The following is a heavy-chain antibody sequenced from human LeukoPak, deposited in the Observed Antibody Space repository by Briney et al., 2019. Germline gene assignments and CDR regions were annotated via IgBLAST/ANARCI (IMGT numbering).Heavy chain of an antibody. CDR2: LKKDGSQK. Sequence: GGSLRLSCVASGFTFSSYWMSWVRQAPGKGREWVATLKKDGSQKEYVDSMKGLLTISRDNAKNSLYLQMNSLRAEDTAMYYCARDPTVSNFHDAFDIWGQGTMVTVSS. CDR1: GFTFSSYW. CDR3: ARDPTVSNFHDAFDI. D-gene: IGHD4-17*01. V-gene: IGHV3-7*05. J-gene: IGHJ3*02.